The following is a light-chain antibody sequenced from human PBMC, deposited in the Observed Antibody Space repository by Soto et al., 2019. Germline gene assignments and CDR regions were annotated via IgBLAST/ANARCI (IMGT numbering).Light chain of an antibody. CDR3: QQYDNLPRLT. V-gene: IGKV1-33*01. J-gene: IGKJ4*01. CDR2: DAS. Sequence: DLQMTQSPSSLSASVGDRVTITCQASQDITNYLNWYQQRPGKAPKLLIYDASNLETGVPSRFSGSGSGTDFTFTISSLQPEDIATYYCQQYDNLPRLTFGGGTKVEI. CDR1: QDITNY.